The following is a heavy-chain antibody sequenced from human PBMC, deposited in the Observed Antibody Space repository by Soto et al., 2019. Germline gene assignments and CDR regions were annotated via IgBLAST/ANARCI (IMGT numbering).Heavy chain of an antibody. V-gene: IGHV1-2*02. D-gene: IGHD6-19*01. CDR1: GYTFTGYY. J-gene: IGHJ3*02. Sequence: ASVKVSCKASGYTFTGYYMHWVRQAPGQGLEWMGWINPNSGGTNYAQKFQGRVTMTRDTSISTAYMELSRLRSDDTAVYYCARCPRGWGDDGSPPNFDIWGQGTMVTVSS. CDR2: INPNSGGT. CDR3: ARCPRGWGDDGSPPNFDI.